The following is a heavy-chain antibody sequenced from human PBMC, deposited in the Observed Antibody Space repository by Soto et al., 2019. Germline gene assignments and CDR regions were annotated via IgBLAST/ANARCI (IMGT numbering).Heavy chain of an antibody. V-gene: IGHV1-69*13. D-gene: IGHD5-12*01. J-gene: IGHJ6*02. CDR2: IIPIFGTA. CDR1: GGTFSSYA. CDR3: ARDIVATVMEGRKSYYYYGMDV. Sequence: GASVKVSCKASGGTFSSYAISWVRQAPGQGLEWMGGIIPIFGTANYAQKFQGRVTITADESTSTAYMELSSLRSEDTAVYYCARDIVATVMEGRKSYYYYGMDVWGQGTTVTVSS.